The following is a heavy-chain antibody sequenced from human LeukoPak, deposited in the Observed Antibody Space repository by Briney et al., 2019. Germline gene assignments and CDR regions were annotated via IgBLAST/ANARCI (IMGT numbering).Heavy chain of an antibody. CDR3: ARGSVDYYYDSSGYYSTYY. Sequence: PGRSLRLSCAASGFTFSSYAMHWVRQAPGKGLEWVAVISYDGSNKYYADSVKGRFTISRDNSKNTLYLQMNSLRAEDTAVYYCARGSVDYYYDSSGYYSTYYWGQGTLVTVSS. D-gene: IGHD3-22*01. CDR1: GFTFSSYA. V-gene: IGHV3-30-3*01. CDR2: ISYDGSNK. J-gene: IGHJ4*02.